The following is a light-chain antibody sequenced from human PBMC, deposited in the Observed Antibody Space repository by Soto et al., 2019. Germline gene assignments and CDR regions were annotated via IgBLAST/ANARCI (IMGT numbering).Light chain of an antibody. CDR3: MQGSHSPIT. CDR2: QVS. CDR1: QILVHSDGNTY. V-gene: IGKV2-30*02. Sequence: DVVMTQSPLSLPVTLGRPSSISFISSQILVHSDGNTYLNWLQQRPGQSPRRLFYQVSNRDSGVPDRFSGSGSGTDFTLKISRVEAEDVGVYYCMQGSHSPITFGQGTRLEIK. J-gene: IGKJ5*01.